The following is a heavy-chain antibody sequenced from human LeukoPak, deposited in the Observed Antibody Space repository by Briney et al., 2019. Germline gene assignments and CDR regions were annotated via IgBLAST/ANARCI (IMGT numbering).Heavy chain of an antibody. D-gene: IGHD1-26*01. CDR3: AKVKGEARYYYYYMDV. J-gene: IGHJ6*03. V-gene: IGHV3-21*04. Sequence: NPGGSLRLSCAASGFTFSSYSMNWVRQAPGKGLEWVSSISSSSSYIYYADSVKGRFTISRDNSKNTLYLQMNSLRAEDTAVYYCAKVKGEARYYYYYMDVWGKGTTVTVSS. CDR2: ISSSSSYI. CDR1: GFTFSSYS.